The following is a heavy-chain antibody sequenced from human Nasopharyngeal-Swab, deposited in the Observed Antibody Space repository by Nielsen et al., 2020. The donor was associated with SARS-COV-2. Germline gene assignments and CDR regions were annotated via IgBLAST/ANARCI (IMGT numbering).Heavy chain of an antibody. CDR2: IYYSGST. V-gene: IGHV4-59*01. CDR1: GGSISSYY. CDR3: ARDRRAEWGGYYYYYMDV. Sequence: GSLRLSCTVSGGSISSYYWSWIRQPPGKGLEWIGYIYYSGSTNYNPSLKSRVTISVDTSKNQFSLKLSSVTAADTAVYYCARDRRAEWGGYYYYYMDVWGKGTTVTVSS. J-gene: IGHJ6*03. D-gene: IGHD3-3*01.